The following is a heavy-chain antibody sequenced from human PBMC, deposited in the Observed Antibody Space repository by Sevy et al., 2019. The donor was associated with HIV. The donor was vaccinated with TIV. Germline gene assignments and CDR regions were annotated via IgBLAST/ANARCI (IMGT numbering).Heavy chain of an antibody. J-gene: IGHJ4*02. D-gene: IGHD3-22*01. CDR2: ISPSGNTI. CDR3: AKVIYDPAARGPSDY. V-gene: IGHV3-23*01. CDR1: GFTFSAYA. Sequence: GGSLRLSCAASGFTFSAYAMTWVRQAPGKGLEWVSSISPSGNTIYYADSVRGRFTISRDNSKHTLYLQINNLRAEDTAVYFCAKVIYDPAARGPSDYWGQGTLVTVSS.